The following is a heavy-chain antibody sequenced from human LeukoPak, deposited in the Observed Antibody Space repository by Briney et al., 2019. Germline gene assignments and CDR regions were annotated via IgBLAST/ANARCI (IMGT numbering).Heavy chain of an antibody. CDR1: GFTVSSNY. CDR2: IYSGGST. D-gene: IGHD6-13*01. Sequence: GGSLRLSCAASGFTVSSNYMSWVRQAPGKGLEWVSVIYSGGSTYYADSVKGRFTISRDNSKNTLYLQMNSLRAEDTAVYYCARAFVSPSIAAAGTTGGEHAFDIWGQGTMVTVSS. V-gene: IGHV3-53*01. J-gene: IGHJ3*02. CDR3: ARAFVSPSIAAAGTTGGEHAFDI.